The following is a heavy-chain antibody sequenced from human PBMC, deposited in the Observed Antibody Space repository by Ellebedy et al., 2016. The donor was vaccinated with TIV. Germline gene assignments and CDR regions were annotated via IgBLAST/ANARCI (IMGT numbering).Heavy chain of an antibody. CDR3: AKAQATFTVVVFDF. V-gene: IGHV3-23*01. Sequence: GGSLRLSXAASGFTFSTYAMSWVRQAPGKGPEWVSTISGSGASADYADSEKGRFTVSRDNSKNILSLQMNSLRAEDTAVYYCAKAQATFTVVVFDFWGQGTQVTVSS. CDR1: GFTFSTYA. CDR2: ISGSGASA. D-gene: IGHD3-22*01. J-gene: IGHJ5*01.